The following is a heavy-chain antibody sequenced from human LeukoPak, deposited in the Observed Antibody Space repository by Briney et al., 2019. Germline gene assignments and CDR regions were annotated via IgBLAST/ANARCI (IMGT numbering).Heavy chain of an antibody. CDR2: INHSGST. CDR3: ARGRRSGTTDY. J-gene: IGHJ4*02. Sequence: SETLSLTCTVSGGSISSSSYYWSWIRQPPGKGLEWIGEINHSGSTNYNPSLKSRVTISVDTSKNQFSLKLSSVTAADTAVYYCARGRRSGTTDYWGQGTLVTVSS. D-gene: IGHD1-1*01. CDR1: GGSISSSSYY. V-gene: IGHV4-39*07.